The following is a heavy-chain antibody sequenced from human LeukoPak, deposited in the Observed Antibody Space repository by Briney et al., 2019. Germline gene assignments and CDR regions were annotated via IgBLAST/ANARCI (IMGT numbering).Heavy chain of an antibody. CDR2: IKRDGREI. J-gene: IGHJ4*02. V-gene: IGHV3-7*01. CDR1: GFTFSNYW. CDR3: ARVPGRAPDF. Sequence: PGGSLRLSCATSGFTFSNYWMSWVRQAPGKGLEWAANIKRDGREIHYVDSVKGRFTISRDNTKSSVYLQMNSLRDEDTAVYYCARVPGRAPDFWGQGTLLIVSS. D-gene: IGHD1-26*01.